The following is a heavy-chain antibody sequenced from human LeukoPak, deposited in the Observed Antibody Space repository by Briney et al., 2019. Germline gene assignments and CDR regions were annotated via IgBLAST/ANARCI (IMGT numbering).Heavy chain of an antibody. CDR3: ARDSCSSTSCYTPPFDY. V-gene: IGHV3-30-3*01. CDR1: GFTFSSYA. CDR2: ISYDGSNK. Sequence: GRSLRLSCAASGFTFSSYAMHWVRQAPGKGLEWVAVISYDGSNKYYADSVKGRFTISRDNSKNTLYLQMNSLRAEDTAVYYCARDSCSSTSCYTPPFDYWGQGTLVTVSS. J-gene: IGHJ4*02. D-gene: IGHD2-2*02.